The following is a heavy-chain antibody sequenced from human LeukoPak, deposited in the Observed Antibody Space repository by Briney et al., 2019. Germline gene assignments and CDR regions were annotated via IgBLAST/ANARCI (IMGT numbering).Heavy chain of an antibody. D-gene: IGHD2-21*02. V-gene: IGHV1-69-2*01. Sequence: GATVKISCKVSGYTFTDYYMHWVQQAPGKGLEGMGLVDPEDGETIYAEKFQGRVTITADTSTDTAYMELSSLRSEDTAVYYCATDRRSIVVVTGGDAFDIWGQGTMVTVSS. CDR1: GYTFTDYY. CDR3: ATDRRSIVVVTGGDAFDI. J-gene: IGHJ3*02. CDR2: VDPEDGET.